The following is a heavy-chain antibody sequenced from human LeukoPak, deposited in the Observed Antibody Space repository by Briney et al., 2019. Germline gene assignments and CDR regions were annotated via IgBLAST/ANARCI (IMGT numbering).Heavy chain of an antibody. Sequence: PGGSLRLSCAASGFTFSSYSMNWVRQAQGKGLEWVSSISSSSSYIYYADSVKGRFTISRDNAKNSLYLQINSLRAEDTAVYYCARAAVAGTFDYWGQGTLVTVSS. D-gene: IGHD6-19*01. J-gene: IGHJ4*02. CDR2: ISSSSSYI. V-gene: IGHV3-21*01. CDR1: GFTFSSYS. CDR3: ARAAVAGTFDY.